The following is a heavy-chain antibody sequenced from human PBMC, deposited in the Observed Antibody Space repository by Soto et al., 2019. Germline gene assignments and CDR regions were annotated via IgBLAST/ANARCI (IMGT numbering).Heavy chain of an antibody. CDR3: ARALYCSSTSCPWNAFDI. CDR1: GYTFTSYG. Sequence: GASVKVSCKASGYTFTSYGISWVRQAPGQGLEWMGWISAYNGNTNYAQKLQGRVTMTTDTSTSTAYMELRSLRSDDTAVYYCARALYCSSTSCPWNAFDIWGQGTMVT. CDR2: ISAYNGNT. J-gene: IGHJ3*02. V-gene: IGHV1-18*01. D-gene: IGHD2-2*01.